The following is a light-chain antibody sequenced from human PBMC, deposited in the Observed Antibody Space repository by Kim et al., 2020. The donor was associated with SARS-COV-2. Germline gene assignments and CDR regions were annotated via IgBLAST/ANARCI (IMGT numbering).Light chain of an antibody. V-gene: IGKV2-30*01. CDR2: KVS. CDR1: QSLLYSDGNTY. J-gene: IGKJ2*01. Sequence: VVMTQSPLSLPVTLGQPASISCRSSQSLLYSDGNTYLNWFQQGPGQSPRRLIYKVSNRDSGVPDRFSGSGSDTDFTLKINRVEAEDVGVDYCMQGTNWPYTVGQGTKLEI. CDR3: MQGTNWPYT.